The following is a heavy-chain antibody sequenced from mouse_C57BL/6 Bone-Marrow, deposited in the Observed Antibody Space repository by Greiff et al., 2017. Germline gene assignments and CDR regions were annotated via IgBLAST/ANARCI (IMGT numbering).Heavy chain of an antibody. CDR1: GFTFSSYA. D-gene: IGHD1-1*01. Sequence: DVQLQESGEGLVKPGGSLKLSCAASGFTFSSYAMSWVRQTPEKRLEWVAYISSGGDYIYYADTVKGRFTISRDNARNTLYLQMSSLKSEDTASYYCTRGYYGSSLYWYFDVWGTGTTVTVSS. CDR2: ISSGGDYI. J-gene: IGHJ1*03. V-gene: IGHV5-9-1*02. CDR3: TRGYYGSSLYWYFDV.